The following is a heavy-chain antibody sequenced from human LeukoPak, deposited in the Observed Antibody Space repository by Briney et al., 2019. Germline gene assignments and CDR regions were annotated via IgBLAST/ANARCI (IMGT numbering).Heavy chain of an antibody. J-gene: IGHJ4*02. CDR3: TTDYGSGSYHYFNY. D-gene: IGHD3-10*01. Sequence: KTGGSLRLSCAASGFTFSNAWVSWVRQTPGKGLEWVGRIKSKTDGGTTDYVAPVKGRFTISRDDSKNTLYLQMNSLKSEDTAVYYCTTDYGSGSYHYFNYWGQGTMVTHCS. CDR1: GFTFSNAW. V-gene: IGHV3-15*01. CDR2: IKSKTDGGTT.